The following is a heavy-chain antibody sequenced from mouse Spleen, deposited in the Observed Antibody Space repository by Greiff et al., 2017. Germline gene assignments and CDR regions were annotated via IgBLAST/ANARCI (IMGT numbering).Heavy chain of an antibody. Sequence: EVKLVESGGGLVKLGGSLKLSCAASGFTFSSYAMSWVRQTPEKRLEWVATISSGGGNTYYPDSVKGRFTISRDNAKNTLYLQMSSLKSEDTAMYYCARRSIYYGYDWWGQGTTLTVSS. V-gene: IGHV5-9*04. J-gene: IGHJ2*01. CDR1: GFTFSSYA. D-gene: IGHD2-2*01. CDR2: ISSGGGNT. CDR3: ARRSIYYGYDW.